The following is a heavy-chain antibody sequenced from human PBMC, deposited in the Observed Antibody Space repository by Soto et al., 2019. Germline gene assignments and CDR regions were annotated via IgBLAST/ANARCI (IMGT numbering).Heavy chain of an antibody. CDR2: IKSKTDGGTA. CDR3: TTDRGHMYDFDY. CDR1: GFTFDNAW. V-gene: IGHV3-15*01. J-gene: IGHJ4*02. Sequence: EVQLVESGGGLVKPGGSLRLSCAASGFTFDNAWMSWVRQAPGKGLEWVGRIKSKTDGGTADYAAPVKGRFTISRDDSTNTLFRQMNRLKTEDTAVYYCTTDRGHMYDFDYWGQGTLVPVSS. D-gene: IGHD2-8*01.